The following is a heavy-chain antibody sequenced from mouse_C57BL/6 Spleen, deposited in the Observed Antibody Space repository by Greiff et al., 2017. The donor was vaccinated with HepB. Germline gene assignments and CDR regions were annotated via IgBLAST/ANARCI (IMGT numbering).Heavy chain of an antibody. D-gene: IGHD1-1*01. V-gene: IGHV1-26*01. J-gene: IGHJ1*03. CDR2: INPNNGGT. Sequence: VQLKQSGPELVKPGASVKISCKASGYTFTDYYMNWVKQSHGKSLEWIGDINPNNGGTSYNQKFKGKATLTVDKSSSTAYMELRSLTSEDSAVYYCARSGDVLLREGYVDVWGTGTTVTVSS. CDR3: ARSGDVLLREGYVDV. CDR1: GYTFTDYY.